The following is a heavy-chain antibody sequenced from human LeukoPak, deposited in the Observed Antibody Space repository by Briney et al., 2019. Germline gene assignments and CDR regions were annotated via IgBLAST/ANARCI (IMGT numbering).Heavy chain of an antibody. Sequence: GASVKVSCKASGYTFTGYYMHWVRQAPGQGLEWMGWINPNSGATDYAQKFQGRVTMTRDTSTSTAYMELSRLRSDDTAVYYCARLNGNLFDYWGQGTLVTVSS. CDR1: GYTFTGYY. CDR3: ARLNGNLFDY. J-gene: IGHJ4*02. CDR2: INPNSGAT. D-gene: IGHD1-14*01. V-gene: IGHV1-2*02.